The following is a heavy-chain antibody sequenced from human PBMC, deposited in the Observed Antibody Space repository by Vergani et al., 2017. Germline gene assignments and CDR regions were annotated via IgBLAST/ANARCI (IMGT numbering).Heavy chain of an antibody. D-gene: IGHD3-10*01. CDR3: AREGLGFGELLNYYYYMDV. Sequence: QVQLVQSGAEVKKPGSSVKVSCKASGGTFSSYAISWVRQAPGQGLEWMGRIIPILGIANYAQKFQGRVTITADKSTSTAYMELSSLRSEDTAVYYCAREGLGFGELLNYYYYMDVWGKGTTVTVSS. V-gene: IGHV1-69*04. CDR1: GGTFSSYA. CDR2: IIPILGIA. J-gene: IGHJ6*03.